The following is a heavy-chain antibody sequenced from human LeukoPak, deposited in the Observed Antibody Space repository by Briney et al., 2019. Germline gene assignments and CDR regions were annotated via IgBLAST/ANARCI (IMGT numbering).Heavy chain of an antibody. Sequence: KASETLSLTCTVSGYSISSGYYWGWIRQPPGKGLEWIGSIYHSGSTYYNPSLKSRVTISVDTSKNQFSLKLSSVTAADTAVYYCARAIKRLYDFWSGWTSGYMDVWGKGTTVTVSS. CDR3: ARAIKRLYDFWSGWTSGYMDV. V-gene: IGHV4-38-2*02. CDR1: GYSISSGYY. CDR2: IYHSGST. J-gene: IGHJ6*03. D-gene: IGHD3-3*01.